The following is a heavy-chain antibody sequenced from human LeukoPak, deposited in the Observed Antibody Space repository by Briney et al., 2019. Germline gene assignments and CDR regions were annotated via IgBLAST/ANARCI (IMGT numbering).Heavy chain of an antibody. V-gene: IGHV4-61*02. CDR1: GGSISSGSYY. D-gene: IGHD3-3*01. J-gene: IGHJ5*02. CDR3: ARDTLAMGIFGVEPGWFDP. Sequence: SQTLSLTCTVSGGSISSGSYYWSWIRQPAGKGLEWIGRIYTSGSTNYNPSLKSRVTISVDTSKNQFSLKLSSVTAVDTAVYYCARDTLAMGIFGVEPGWFDPWGQGTLVTVSS. CDR2: IYTSGST.